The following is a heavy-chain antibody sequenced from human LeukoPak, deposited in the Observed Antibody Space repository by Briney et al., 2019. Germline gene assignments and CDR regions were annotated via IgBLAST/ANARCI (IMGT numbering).Heavy chain of an antibody. CDR2: ITTSRSII. CDR3: AREGRLVQDALDI. V-gene: IGHV3-48*01. CDR1: GFTFSNYN. D-gene: IGHD6-6*01. J-gene: IGHJ3*02. Sequence: GGSLRLSCAASGFTFSNYNMNWVRQAPGKGLEWVSYITTSRSIIYYADSVKGRFTISRDNAKNSLYLQMNSLRVEDTAVYYCAREGRLVQDALDIWGQGTKVTVSA.